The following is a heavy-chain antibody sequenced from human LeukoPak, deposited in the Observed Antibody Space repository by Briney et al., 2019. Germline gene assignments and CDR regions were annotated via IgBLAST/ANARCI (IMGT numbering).Heavy chain of an antibody. Sequence: SETLSLTCTVSGGSTTNYYWSWIRQPPGKGLEWIGYIYYSGNTNCNPSLKSRVTISVDTSNNQFSLNLSSVPAADTAVYYCARGPTRYYFDYWGQGTLVTVSS. J-gene: IGHJ4*02. CDR2: IYYSGNT. CDR3: ARGPTRYYFDY. V-gene: IGHV4-59*01. CDR1: GGSTTNYY.